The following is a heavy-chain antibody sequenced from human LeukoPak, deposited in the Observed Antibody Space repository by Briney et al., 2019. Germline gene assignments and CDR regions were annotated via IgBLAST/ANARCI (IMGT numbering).Heavy chain of an antibody. V-gene: IGHV4-34*01. CDR3: ARDNKWLRPFDY. D-gene: IGHD5-12*01. CDR1: GGSFSGYY. CDR2: INHSGST. Sequence: SETLSLTCAVYGGSFSGYYWSWIRQPPGKGLEWIGEINHSGSTNCNPSLKSRVTISVDTSKNQFSLKLSSVTAADTAVYYCARDNKWLRPFDYWGQGTLVTVSS. J-gene: IGHJ4*02.